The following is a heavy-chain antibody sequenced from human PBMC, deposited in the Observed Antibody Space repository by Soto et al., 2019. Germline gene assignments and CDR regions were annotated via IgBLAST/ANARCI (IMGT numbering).Heavy chain of an antibody. CDR1: GGSINSYC. V-gene: IGHV4-59*08. D-gene: IGHD4-4*01. J-gene: IGHJ4*02. CDR3: ARHRRTTVAKFYFDN. Sequence: QVQLQESGPGLVKPSETLSLTCTVSGGSINSYCWSWIRQPPGKGLEWIAYIFDSGNANYNPSLKSRVTISVDTSKIQSCLKLTSVTAADTAVYSCARHRRTTVAKFYFDNWGQGALVTVSS. CDR2: IFDSGNA.